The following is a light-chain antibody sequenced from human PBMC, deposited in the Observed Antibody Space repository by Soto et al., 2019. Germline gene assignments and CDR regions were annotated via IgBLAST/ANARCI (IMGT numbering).Light chain of an antibody. V-gene: IGKV3-20*01. CDR1: QSVSSSY. CDR2: GAS. CDR3: HQYDSSPLT. Sequence: EIVLTQSPGTLSLSPGERATLSCRASQSVSSSYLAWYQQKPGQAPRLLIYGASSRCTGIPDRFSGSGSGRDFTVTISRLEPEYFAVYYCHQYDSSPLTFGGGTKVEIK. J-gene: IGKJ4*01.